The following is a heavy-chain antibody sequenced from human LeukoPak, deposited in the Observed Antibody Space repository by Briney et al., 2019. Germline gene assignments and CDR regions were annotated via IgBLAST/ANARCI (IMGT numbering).Heavy chain of an antibody. Sequence: GGSLRLSCAASGFTFSHYWMSWVRQAPGKGLEWVASIQEDGSDTYYVDSVKGRFTISRDNAKNSLYLQMNSLRVEDTAVYYCARDTYRFDDYWGQGTLVTVSS. CDR3: ARDTYRFDDY. CDR1: GFTFSHYW. V-gene: IGHV3-7*01. CDR2: IQEDGSDT. J-gene: IGHJ4*02.